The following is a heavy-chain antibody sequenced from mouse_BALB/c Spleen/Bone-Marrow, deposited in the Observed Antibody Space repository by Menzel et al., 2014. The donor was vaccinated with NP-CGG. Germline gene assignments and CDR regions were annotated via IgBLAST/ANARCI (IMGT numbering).Heavy chain of an antibody. CDR1: GYAFXNYL. D-gene: IGHD2-4*01. CDR2: INPGSGGT. J-gene: IGHJ2*01. CDR3: ARREDYDLDY. Sequence: VQLQQSGAELVRPGTSVKVSCKASGYAFXNYLIEWVKQRPGQGLEWIGVINPGSGGTNYNGKFKGKATLTADKSSSTAYMQLSSLTSDDSAVYFCARREDYDLDYWGQGTTLTVSS. V-gene: IGHV1-54*01.